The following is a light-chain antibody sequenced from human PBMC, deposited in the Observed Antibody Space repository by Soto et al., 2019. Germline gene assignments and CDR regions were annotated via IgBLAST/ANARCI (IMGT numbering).Light chain of an antibody. CDR2: EIS. V-gene: IGLV2-14*01. J-gene: IGLJ2*01. CDR1: SSDVGASDY. Sequence: QSALTQPASVSESPGQSITIPCTGTSSDVGASDYVSWYQQHPGKAPQLIIYEISNRTSGVSNRFSGSKSVNTTSLTISGLQAEDESDYYCSSYTTSHTLVFGGGAKVTVL. CDR3: SSYTTSHTLV.